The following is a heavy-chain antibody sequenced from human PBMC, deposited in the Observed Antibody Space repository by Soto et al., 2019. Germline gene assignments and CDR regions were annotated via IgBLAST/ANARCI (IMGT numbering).Heavy chain of an antibody. CDR1: GYTFTSYA. D-gene: IGHD3-22*01. CDR2: INAGNGNT. V-gene: IGHV1-3*01. CDR3: ARDSTLYYYDSSGYSGNAFDI. Sequence: VASVKVSCKASGYTFTSYAMHWVRQAPGQRLEWMGWINAGNGNTKYSQKFQGRVTITRDTSASTAYIELSSLRSEDTAVYYCARDSTLYYYDSSGYSGNAFDIWGQGTMVTVSS. J-gene: IGHJ3*02.